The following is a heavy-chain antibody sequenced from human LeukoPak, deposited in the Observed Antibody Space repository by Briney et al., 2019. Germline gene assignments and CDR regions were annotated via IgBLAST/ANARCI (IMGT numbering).Heavy chain of an antibody. D-gene: IGHD3-10*01. V-gene: IGHV4-61*05. Sequence: SETLSLTCTVSGDSITSTAYYWGWIRQPPGKGLEWIGYIYYSGSTKYNPSLKSRVTISVDTSKNQFSLKLSSVTAADTAVYYCGSGSYYFDYWGQGTLVTVST. CDR1: GDSITSTAYY. J-gene: IGHJ4*02. CDR2: IYYSGST. CDR3: GSGSYYFDY.